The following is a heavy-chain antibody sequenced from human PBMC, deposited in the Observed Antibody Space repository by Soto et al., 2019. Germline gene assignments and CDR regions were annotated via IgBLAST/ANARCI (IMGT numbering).Heavy chain of an antibody. CDR2: INPYNGDT. Sequence: QVQLVQSRAEVRKPGASVKVSCKTSGYPFTNYYIHWVRQAPGQGLEWLGLINPYNGDTTYGRKFQGRVTLTRDTSTTTAYMELSSLTSADTAIYFCARDFATLTKDQWGQGTLVTVSS. D-gene: IGHD2-2*01. J-gene: IGHJ4*02. V-gene: IGHV1-2*02. CDR3: ARDFATLTKDQ. CDR1: GYPFTNYY.